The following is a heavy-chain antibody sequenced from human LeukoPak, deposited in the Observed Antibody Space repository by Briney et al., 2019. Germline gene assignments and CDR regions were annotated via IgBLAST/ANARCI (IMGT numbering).Heavy chain of an antibody. CDR2: IYTRGST. V-gene: IGHV4-4*07. Sequence: SETLSLTCTVSGGSVTTYYWSWIRQPAGKGLEWIGRIYTRGSTNYNPSLKSRVTMSVDTSKNQFSLKLSSVIAAETAVYYCARQSGFWSGNYPPYYFDSWGQGTLVTVSS. J-gene: IGHJ4*02. CDR1: GGSVTTYY. CDR3: ARQSGFWSGNYPPYYFDS. D-gene: IGHD3-3*01.